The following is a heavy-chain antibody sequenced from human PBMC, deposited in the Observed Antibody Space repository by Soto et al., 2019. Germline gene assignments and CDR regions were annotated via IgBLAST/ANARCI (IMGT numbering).Heavy chain of an antibody. J-gene: IGHJ4*02. V-gene: IGHV4-34*01. D-gene: IGHD2-8*01. CDR2: INHSGST. Sequence: SETLSLTCAVYGGSFSGYYWSWIRQPPGKGLEWIGEINHSGSTNYNPSLKSRVTISVDTSKNQFSLKLSSGTAADTAVYYCARYNLRIDCTNGVCYFDYWGQGTLVTVSS. CDR3: ARYNLRIDCTNGVCYFDY. CDR1: GGSFSGYY.